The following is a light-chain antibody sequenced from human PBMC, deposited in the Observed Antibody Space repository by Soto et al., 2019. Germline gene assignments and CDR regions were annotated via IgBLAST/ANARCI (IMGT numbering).Light chain of an antibody. Sequence: QSVLTQPPSSSGTPGQGVTISCSVSSSNIGTNTVNWYKQLPGTAPKLLIYSNDLRPSGVPDRFSGSKSGTSASLAISGLQSEDEADYYCEAWDDSRYGAVFGGGTKLTVL. CDR3: EAWDDSRYGAV. CDR1: SSNIGTNT. CDR2: SND. V-gene: IGLV1-44*01. J-gene: IGLJ2*01.